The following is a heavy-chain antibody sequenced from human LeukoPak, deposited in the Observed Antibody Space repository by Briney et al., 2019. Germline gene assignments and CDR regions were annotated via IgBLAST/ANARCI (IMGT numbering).Heavy chain of an antibody. J-gene: IGHJ5*02. Sequence: SETLSLTCTVSGGSITSYYWNWIRQPPGKGLEWIGYIYYSGSTNYNPSLKSRVTTSVDTSKNQFSLKLSSVTAADTAVYFCAKGNYLDPWGQGTLVTVSS. V-gene: IGHV4-59*01. CDR3: AKGNYLDP. D-gene: IGHD1-7*01. CDR2: IYYSGST. CDR1: GGSITSYY.